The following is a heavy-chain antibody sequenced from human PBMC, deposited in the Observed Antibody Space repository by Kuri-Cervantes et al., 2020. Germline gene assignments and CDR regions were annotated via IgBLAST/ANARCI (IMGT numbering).Heavy chain of an antibody. Sequence: GESLKISCAASGFTFSSYSMNWVRQAPGKGLEWVSSFSSSNSYIYYGDSVKGRFTISRDNSKNTLYLQMNSLRAEDTAVYYCAKGSYYYDSSGYRHFDYWGQGILVTVSS. D-gene: IGHD3-22*01. V-gene: IGHV3-21*04. CDR1: GFTFSSYS. J-gene: IGHJ4*02. CDR3: AKGSYYYDSSGYRHFDY. CDR2: FSSSNSYI.